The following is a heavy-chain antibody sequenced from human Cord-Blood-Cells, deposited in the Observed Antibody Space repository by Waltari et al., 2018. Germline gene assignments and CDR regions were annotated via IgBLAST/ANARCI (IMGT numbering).Heavy chain of an antibody. CDR2: INHSGST. V-gene: IGHV4-34*01. Sequence: QVQLQQWGAGLLKPSETLSLTCAVYGGSFSGYYWSWIRHTPGKGLEWIGEINHSGSTNYTPSLKSRVTISVDTSKNQFSLKLSSVTAADTAVYYCARSSGYSGYDYAFDIWGQGTMVTVSS. D-gene: IGHD5-12*01. J-gene: IGHJ3*02. CDR1: GGSFSGYY. CDR3: ARSSGYSGYDYAFDI.